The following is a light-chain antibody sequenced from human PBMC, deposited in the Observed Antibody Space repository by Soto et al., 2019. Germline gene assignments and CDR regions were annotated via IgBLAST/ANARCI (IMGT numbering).Light chain of an antibody. V-gene: IGKV3-11*01. J-gene: IGKJ1*01. CDR1: QSFSSY. CDR2: DAS. CDR3: QQRSNWPWT. Sequence: EIILTQSPATLSLSPGERATLSCRASQSFSSYLAWYQQKPGQAPRLLIYDASNRATGIPARFSGSGSGTDFTLTIRSLEPEDFAVYYCQQRSNWPWTFGQGTKVEIK.